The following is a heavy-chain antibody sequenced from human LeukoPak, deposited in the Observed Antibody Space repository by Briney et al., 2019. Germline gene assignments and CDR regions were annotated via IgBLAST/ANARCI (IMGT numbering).Heavy chain of an antibody. CDR2: INPSGGST. CDR1: GYTFTGYY. J-gene: IGHJ4*02. CDR3: ARANYSNRGGGY. Sequence: ASVKVSCKASGYTFTGYYMHWVRQAPGQGLEWMGIINPSGGSTSYAQKFQGRVTMTRDTSTSTVYMELSSLRSEDTAVYYCARANYSNRGGGYWGQGTLVTVSS. V-gene: IGHV1-46*01. D-gene: IGHD4-11*01.